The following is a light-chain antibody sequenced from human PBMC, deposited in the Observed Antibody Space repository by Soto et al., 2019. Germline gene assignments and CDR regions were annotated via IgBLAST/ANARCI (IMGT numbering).Light chain of an antibody. CDR1: QSISIW. CDR2: DAS. J-gene: IGKJ1*01. Sequence: DVQMSQSPSTLSASIGYRVTITCRASQSISIWLAWYQQKPGKAPEFLIYDASTLESGVPSRFSGSGSGTEFTLTISSLQPDDFATYYCQQYNTYWTFGPGTKVDIK. V-gene: IGKV1-5*01. CDR3: QQYNTYWT.